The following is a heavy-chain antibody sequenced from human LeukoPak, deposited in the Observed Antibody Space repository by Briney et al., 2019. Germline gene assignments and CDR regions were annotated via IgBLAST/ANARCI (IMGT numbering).Heavy chain of an antibody. Sequence: GASVKVSCKASGYTFTSYGISWVRRAPGQGLEWMGWISAYNGNTNYAQKLQGRVTMTTDTSTSTAYMELRSLRSDDTAVYYCARVLDYYDSSGYPTYFDYWGQGTLVTVSS. J-gene: IGHJ4*02. CDR2: ISAYNGNT. CDR1: GYTFTSYG. D-gene: IGHD3-22*01. V-gene: IGHV1-18*01. CDR3: ARVLDYYDSSGYPTYFDY.